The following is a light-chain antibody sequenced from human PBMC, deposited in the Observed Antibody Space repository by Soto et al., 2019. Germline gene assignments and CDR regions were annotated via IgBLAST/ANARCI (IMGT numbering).Light chain of an antibody. Sequence: DIKLTQSPSFLSASVGDRVTITCRASQGISSSLAWYQQKPGKAPNLLIYAASTLQTGVPTRFSGSGSGTEFTLTISSLQPEDFASYYCEQVNSYPLTFGGGTKVEIK. CDR1: QGISSS. CDR2: AAS. CDR3: EQVNSYPLT. V-gene: IGKV1-9*01. J-gene: IGKJ4*01.